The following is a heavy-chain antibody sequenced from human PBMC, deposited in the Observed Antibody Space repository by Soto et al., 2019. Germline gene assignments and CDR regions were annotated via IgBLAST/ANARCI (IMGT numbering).Heavy chain of an antibody. V-gene: IGHV3-23*01. CDR1: GFTFSSYA. Sequence: EVQLLESGGGLVQPGGSLRLSCAASGFTFSSYAMSWVRQAPGQGLEWVSASSGSGGSTYYADSVKGRFTISRDNSKNTLYLQMNSLRAEDTAVYYCAKPTTVTSYWYFDLWGRGTLVTVSS. CDR3: AKPTTVTSYWYFDL. CDR2: SSGSGGST. D-gene: IGHD4-17*01. J-gene: IGHJ2*01.